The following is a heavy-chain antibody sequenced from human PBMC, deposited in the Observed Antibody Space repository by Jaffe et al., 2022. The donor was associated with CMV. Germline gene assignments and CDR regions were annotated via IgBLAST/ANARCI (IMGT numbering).Heavy chain of an antibody. CDR1: GGSISSSSYY. D-gene: IGHD3-22*01. V-gene: IGHV4-39*01. Sequence: QLQLQESGPGLVKPSETLSLTCTVSGGSISSSSYYWGWIRQPPGKGLEWIGSIYYSGSTYYNPSLKSRVTISVDTSKNQFSLKLSSVTAADTAVYYCASYYYDSSGYYPPRYFDYWGQGTLVTVSS. J-gene: IGHJ4*02. CDR2: IYYSGST. CDR3: ASYYYDSSGYYPPRYFDY.